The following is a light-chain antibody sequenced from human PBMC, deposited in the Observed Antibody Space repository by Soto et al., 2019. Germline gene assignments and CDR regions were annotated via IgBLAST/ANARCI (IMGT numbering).Light chain of an antibody. CDR3: QQYDNWT. CDR1: QAITDY. CDR2: AAS. Sequence: DIQMTQSPSSLSASVGERVTITCRASQAITDYLAWFQQRPGEAPKSLIYAASSLQSGVPSRFSGSGSGTVFTLTINNIQPEDFAVYYCQQYDNWTFGQGTKVELK. V-gene: IGKV1-16*01. J-gene: IGKJ1*01.